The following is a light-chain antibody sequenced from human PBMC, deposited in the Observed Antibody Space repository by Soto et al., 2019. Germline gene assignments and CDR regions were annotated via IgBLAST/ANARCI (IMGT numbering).Light chain of an antibody. CDR2: AAS. V-gene: IGKV1-39*01. J-gene: IGKJ5*01. CDR3: QQRYSTPLT. Sequence: DIQRTQSPSFLSASVGDRVTITCRASQSISSYLNWYQKKPGKDPKLLIYAASSLQSGVPSRFSGSGSGTDFNLTISSLQTEDFATYYCQQRYSTPLTFGQGTRLEIK. CDR1: QSISSY.